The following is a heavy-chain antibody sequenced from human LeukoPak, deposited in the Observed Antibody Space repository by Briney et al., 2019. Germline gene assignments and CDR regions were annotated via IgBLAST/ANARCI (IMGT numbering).Heavy chain of an antibody. CDR3: AKASERGPFDY. D-gene: IGHD3-16*01. CDR1: GFTVSSNY. CDR2: ICSDGST. Sequence: GGSLRLSCAASGFTVSSNYMSWVRQAPGKGLEWVSIICSDGSTYYADSVKGRFTISRDNSKNTLYLQMNSLRAEDTAVYYCAKASERGPFDYWGQGTLVTVSS. J-gene: IGHJ4*02. V-gene: IGHV3-53*05.